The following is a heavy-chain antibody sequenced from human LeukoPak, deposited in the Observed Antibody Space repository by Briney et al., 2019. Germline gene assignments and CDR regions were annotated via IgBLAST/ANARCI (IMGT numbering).Heavy chain of an antibody. CDR2: IYHSGST. D-gene: IGHD2-2*01. CDR3: ARVVVPAARAAVSYYYYLDV. CDR1: GYPISSGYY. J-gene: IGHJ6*03. V-gene: IGHV4-38-2*01. Sequence: SETLSLTCAVSGYPISSGYYWGWIRQPPGKGLDWIGSIYHSGSTYYNPSLKSRVTISVDTSKNQFYLKLSSVTAAATAVYYCARVVVPAARAAVSYYYYLDVWGKGTTVTVSS.